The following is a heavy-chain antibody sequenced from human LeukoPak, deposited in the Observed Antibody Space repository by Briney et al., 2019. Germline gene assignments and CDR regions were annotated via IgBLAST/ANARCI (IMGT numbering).Heavy chain of an antibody. CDR3: ARDGPEQKKETSFSFDY. CDR2: ISYDGSNK. J-gene: IGHJ4*02. V-gene: IGHV3-30-3*01. Sequence: GRSLRLSCAASGFTFSSYAMNWVRQAPGKGLEWVAVISYDGSNKYYADSVKGRFTISRDNSKNTLYLQMNSLRAEDTAVYYCARDGPEQKKETSFSFDYWGQGTLVTVSS. CDR1: GFTFSSYA. D-gene: IGHD1-1*01.